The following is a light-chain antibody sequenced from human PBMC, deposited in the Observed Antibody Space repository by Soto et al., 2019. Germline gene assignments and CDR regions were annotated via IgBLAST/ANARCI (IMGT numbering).Light chain of an antibody. CDR2: DNN. CDR1: SSNIGDNF. V-gene: IGLV1-51*01. Sequence: QSALTQPPSVSAAPGQKVTISCSGNSSNIGDNFVSWYQQLPGTAPKLLIYDNNKRPSGIPDRFSGSKSGTSATLGITGLQTGDEADYYCGTWDNSLSAGIFGGGTKVTVL. CDR3: GTWDNSLSAGI. J-gene: IGLJ2*01.